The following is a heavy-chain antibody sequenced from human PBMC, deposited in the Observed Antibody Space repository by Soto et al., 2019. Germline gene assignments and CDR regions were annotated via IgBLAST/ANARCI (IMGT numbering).Heavy chain of an antibody. CDR1: GFTFSSYW. Sequence: EVQLVESGGGLVQPGGSLRLSCAASGFTFSSYWMHWVRQAPGKGLVWVSRINSDGSSTKYADSVKGRFTISRDNAKNTLYLQMNSLRAEDTAVYYCARGGYHYDSSGYYYGGYWGQGTLVTVSS. CDR2: INSDGSST. CDR3: ARGGYHYDSSGYYYGGY. V-gene: IGHV3-74*03. J-gene: IGHJ4*02. D-gene: IGHD3-22*01.